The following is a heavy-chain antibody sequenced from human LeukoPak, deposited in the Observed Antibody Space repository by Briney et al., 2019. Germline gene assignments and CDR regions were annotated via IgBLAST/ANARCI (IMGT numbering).Heavy chain of an antibody. CDR1: GINFSNAW. V-gene: IGHV3-15*01. CDR2: IKSKKDGKIT. Sequence: GGSLRLSCAASGINFSNAWLTWVRQAPGKGLEWVGRIKSKKDGKITDYAAPVKGRFTISRDDSKDTLYLQMNSLKTEDTAVYYCSTGGGVLRFLGGQGTLVTVSS. D-gene: IGHD3-3*01. J-gene: IGHJ4*02. CDR3: STGGGVLRFL.